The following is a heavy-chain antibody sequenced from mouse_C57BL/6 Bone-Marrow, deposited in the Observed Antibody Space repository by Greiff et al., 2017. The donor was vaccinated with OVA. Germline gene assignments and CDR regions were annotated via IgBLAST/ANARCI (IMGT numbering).Heavy chain of an antibody. CDR3: ARQEYTTVYYFDY. V-gene: IGHV5-6*01. J-gene: IGHJ2*01. CDR1: GFTFSSYG. Sequence: EVQGVESGGDLVKPGGSLKLSCAASGFTFSSYGMSWVRQTPDKRLEWVATISSGGSYTYYPDSVKGRFTISRDNAKNTLYLQMSSLKSEDTAMYYCARQEYTTVYYFDYWGQGTTLTVSS. D-gene: IGHD1-1*01. CDR2: ISSGGSYT.